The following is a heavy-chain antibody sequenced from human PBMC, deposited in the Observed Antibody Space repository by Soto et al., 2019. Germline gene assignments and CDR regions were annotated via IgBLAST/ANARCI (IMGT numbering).Heavy chain of an antibody. CDR3: ARVSFTYYDFWSGYSTHAAFAI. J-gene: IGHJ3*02. CDR2: MNPNSGNT. V-gene: IGHV1-8*01. D-gene: IGHD3-3*01. Sequence: SVKVSCKASGYTFTSYDINWVRQATGQGLEWMGWMNPNSGNTGYAQKFQGRVTMTRNTSISTAYMELSSLRSEETAVYYCARVSFTYYDFWSGYSTHAAFAIWGQGKMVTV. CDR1: GYTFTSYD.